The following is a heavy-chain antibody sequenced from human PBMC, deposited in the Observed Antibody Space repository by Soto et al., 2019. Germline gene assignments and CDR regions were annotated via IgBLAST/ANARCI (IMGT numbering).Heavy chain of an antibody. D-gene: IGHD1-1*01. Sequence: SETLSLTCAVSGSSITNNYYWAWVRQPPGKGLECIGSIHHSGSTYYNPSLETRVTMSIDTSKNQFSLELSSVTAADTAVYYCARMSVEMATTYYFDFWGQGTLVTVST. J-gene: IGHJ4*02. CDR1: GSSITNNYY. CDR3: ARMSVEMATTYYFDF. CDR2: IHHSGST. V-gene: IGHV4-38-2*01.